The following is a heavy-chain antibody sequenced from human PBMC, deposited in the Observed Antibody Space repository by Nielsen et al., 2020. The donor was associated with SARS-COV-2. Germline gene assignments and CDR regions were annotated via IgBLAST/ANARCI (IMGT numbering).Heavy chain of an antibody. V-gene: IGHV3-21*01. Sequence: GGSLRLSCAASGFTFSSYSMNWVRQAPGKGLEWVSSISSSSSYIYYADSVKGQFTISRDNAKNSLYLQMNSLRAEDTAVYYCARDHPTHLIVVVPAAPDYWGQGTLVTVSS. D-gene: IGHD2-2*01. CDR1: GFTFSSYS. J-gene: IGHJ4*02. CDR2: ISSSSSYI. CDR3: ARDHPTHLIVVVPAAPDY.